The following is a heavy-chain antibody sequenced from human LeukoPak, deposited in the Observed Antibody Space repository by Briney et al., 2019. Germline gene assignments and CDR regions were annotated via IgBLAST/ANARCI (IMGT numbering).Heavy chain of an antibody. J-gene: IGHJ4*02. D-gene: IGHD3-10*01. Sequence: PSETLSLTCGVYGGSFSGYYWSWIRQPPGKGLEWIGEINHSGSTNYNPSLKSRVTISVDTSKNQFSLKLSSVTAADTAVYYCARGPTYYCGSGSYRYWGQGTLVTVSS. CDR2: INHSGST. CDR3: ARGPTYYCGSGSYRY. CDR1: GGSFSGYY. V-gene: IGHV4-34*01.